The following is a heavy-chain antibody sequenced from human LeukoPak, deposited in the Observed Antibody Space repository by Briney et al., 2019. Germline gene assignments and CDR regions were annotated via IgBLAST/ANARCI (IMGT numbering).Heavy chain of an antibody. D-gene: IGHD6-13*01. Sequence: PTGGSLRLSCVASGFTFSRNPMHWVRQSPGKGLEWVAVISYDGSNPYYADSVKGRFTISRDSSKNTLYLQMNSLRPEDTAVYYCASDSSSWYKGLIWGQGTLVTVSS. CDR1: GFTFSRNP. CDR3: ASDSSSWYKGLI. J-gene: IGHJ4*02. V-gene: IGHV3-30-3*01. CDR2: ISYDGSNP.